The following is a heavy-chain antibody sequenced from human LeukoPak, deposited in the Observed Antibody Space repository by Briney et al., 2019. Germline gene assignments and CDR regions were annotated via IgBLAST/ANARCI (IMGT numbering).Heavy chain of an antibody. CDR3: AREYYGSGSYYNVGY. CDR1: GFTFDDYG. V-gene: IGHV3-20*04. D-gene: IGHD3-10*01. CDR2: INWNGDRT. Sequence: GGSLRLSCAASGFTFDDYGMSRVRQAPGKGLEWVSGINWNGDRTGYADSVKGRFTISRDNAKKSLYVQMNSLRAEDTALYYCAREYYGSGSYYNVGYWGQGTLVTVSS. J-gene: IGHJ4*02.